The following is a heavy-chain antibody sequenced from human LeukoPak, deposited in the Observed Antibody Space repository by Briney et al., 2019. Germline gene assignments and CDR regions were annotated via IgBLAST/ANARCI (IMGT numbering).Heavy chain of an antibody. D-gene: IGHD2/OR15-2a*01. CDR3: AKDVSFSGDFDY. J-gene: IGHJ4*02. V-gene: IGHV3-30*02. CDR1: GFAFSSYG. CDR2: IRYDGSNK. Sequence: GGSLRLSCAASGFAFSSYGMHWVRQAPGKGLEWVAFIRYDGSNKYYADSVKGRFTISRDNSKNTLYLQMNSLRAEDTAVYYCAKDVSFSGDFDYWGQGTLVTVSS.